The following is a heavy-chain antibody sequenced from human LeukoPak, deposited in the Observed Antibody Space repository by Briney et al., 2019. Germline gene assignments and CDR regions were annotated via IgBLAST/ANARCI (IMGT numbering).Heavy chain of an antibody. CDR3: AREGDYSNYEATAFDY. V-gene: IGHV3-23*01. J-gene: IGHJ4*02. D-gene: IGHD4-11*01. CDR2: ISGSGGST. CDR1: GFTFSSYA. Sequence: PGGSLRLSCAASGFTFSSYAMSWVRQAPGKRLEWVSAISGSGGSTYYADSVKGRFTISRDNSKNTLYLQMNSLRAEDTAVYYCAREGDYSNYEATAFDYWGQGTLVTVSS.